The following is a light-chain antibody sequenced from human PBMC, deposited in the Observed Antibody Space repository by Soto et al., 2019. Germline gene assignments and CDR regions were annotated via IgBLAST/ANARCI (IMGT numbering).Light chain of an antibody. Sequence: EIVMTQSPATLSVSPGERVTLSCRASQNVNSNLAWHQQKPGQTPRLLIWGASTRATGIPARFSGSGSGTEFTLIISSLQSEDFAVYYCQQYNNWLTFGGGTKVEI. CDR2: GAS. CDR1: QNVNSN. J-gene: IGKJ4*01. CDR3: QQYNNWLT. V-gene: IGKV3-15*01.